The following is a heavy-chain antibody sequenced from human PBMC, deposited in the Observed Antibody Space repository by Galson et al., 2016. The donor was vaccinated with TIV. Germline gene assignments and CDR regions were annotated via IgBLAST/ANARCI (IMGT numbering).Heavy chain of an antibody. Sequence: PALVKPTQTLTLTCTFSGFSLSTSGMCVSWIRQPPGKALEWLARIDWDDDKYYSTSLKTRLTISKDTPKNQVVLIMTNMDPVDTATYYCARTRSAVAGASDIWGQGTMVTASP. J-gene: IGHJ3*02. CDR3: ARTRSAVAGASDI. CDR1: GFSLSTSGMC. D-gene: IGHD6-19*01. CDR2: IDWDDDK. V-gene: IGHV2-70*11.